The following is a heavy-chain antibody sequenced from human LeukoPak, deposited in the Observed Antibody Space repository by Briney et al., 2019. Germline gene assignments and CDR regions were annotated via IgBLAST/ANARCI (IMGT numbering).Heavy chain of an antibody. J-gene: IGHJ3*02. CDR3: ARVMGIYYDSSGYYYHDAFDI. D-gene: IGHD3-22*01. V-gene: IGHV4-59*01. CDR2: IYYSGST. CDR1: GGSISSYY. Sequence: PSETLSLTCTVSGGSISSYYWSWIRQPPGKGLEWIGYIYYSGSTNYNPSLKSRVTISVDTSKNQFSLKLSSVTAADTAVYYCARVMGIYYDSSGYYYHDAFDIWGQGTMVTVSS.